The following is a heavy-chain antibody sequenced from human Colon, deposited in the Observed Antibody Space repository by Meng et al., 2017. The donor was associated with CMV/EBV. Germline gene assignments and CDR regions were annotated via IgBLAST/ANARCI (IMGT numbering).Heavy chain of an antibody. D-gene: IGHD3-22*01. CDR3: ARDQAGYYYYDSSGYHTRYYYGMDV. Sequence: GESLKISCAASGFTFSSYSMNWVRQAPGKGLEWVSSISSSSYIYYADSVKGRFTISRDNAKNSLYLQMNSLRAEDTAVYYCARDQAGYYYYDSSGYHTRYYYGMDVWGQGTTVTVSS. CDR2: ISSSSYI. V-gene: IGHV3-21*01. J-gene: IGHJ6*02. CDR1: GFTFSSYS.